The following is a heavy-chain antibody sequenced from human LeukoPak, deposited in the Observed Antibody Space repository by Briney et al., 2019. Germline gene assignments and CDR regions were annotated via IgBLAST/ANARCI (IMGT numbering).Heavy chain of an antibody. V-gene: IGHV1-69*13. D-gene: IGHD3-3*01. Sequence: GASVEVSCKASGGTFSSYAISWVRQAPGQGLEWMGVIIPIFGTANYAQKFQGRVTITADESTSTAYMELSSLRSEDTAVYYCARGPVSTYTILGYFDYWGQGTLVTVSS. CDR1: GGTFSSYA. CDR3: ARGPVSTYTILGYFDY. CDR2: IIPIFGTA. J-gene: IGHJ4*02.